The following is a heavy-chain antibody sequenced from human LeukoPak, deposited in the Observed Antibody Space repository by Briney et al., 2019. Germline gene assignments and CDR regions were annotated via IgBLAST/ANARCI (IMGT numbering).Heavy chain of an antibody. V-gene: IGHV1-69*13. CDR2: IIPIFGTA. CDR1: GGTFSSYA. D-gene: IGHD3-3*01. J-gene: IGHJ6*03. Sequence: ASVKVSCKASGGTFSSYAISWVRQAPGQGLEWMGGIIPIFGTANYAQKFQGRVAITADESTSTAYMELSSLRSEDTAVYYCARALWSGNFYYYYYYMDVWGRGTTVTISS. CDR3: ARALWSGNFYYYYYYMDV.